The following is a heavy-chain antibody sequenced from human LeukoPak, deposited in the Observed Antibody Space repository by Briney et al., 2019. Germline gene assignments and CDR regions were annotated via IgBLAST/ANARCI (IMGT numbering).Heavy chain of an antibody. J-gene: IGHJ4*02. V-gene: IGHV3-21*01. CDR1: GFTFSSYS. D-gene: IGHD4-23*01. CDR3: ASASDYGGTFDY. CDR2: ISSSSSYI. Sequence: SGGSLRLSCAASGFTFSSYSTNWVRQAPGKGLEWVSSISSSSSYIYYADSVKGRFTISRDNAKNSLYLQMNSLRAEDTAVYYCASASDYGGTFDYWGQGTLVTVSS.